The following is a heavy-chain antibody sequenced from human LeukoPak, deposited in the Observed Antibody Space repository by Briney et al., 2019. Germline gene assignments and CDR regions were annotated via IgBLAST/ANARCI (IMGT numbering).Heavy chain of an antibody. CDR2: FDPEDGET. J-gene: IGHJ6*03. CDR3: VRAGDASRVYYYYMDV. CDR1: GYTLTELS. D-gene: IGHD3-10*01. Sequence: GASVKVSCKVSGYTLTELSMHWVRQAPGKGLEWMGGFDPEDGETIYAQKFQGRVTMTEDTSTDTAYMELSRLRSDDTAVYYCVRAGDASRVYYYYMDVWGKGTTVTVSS. V-gene: IGHV1-24*01.